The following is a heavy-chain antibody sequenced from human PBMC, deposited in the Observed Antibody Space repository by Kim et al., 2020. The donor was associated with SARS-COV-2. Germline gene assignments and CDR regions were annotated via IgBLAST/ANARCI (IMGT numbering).Heavy chain of an antibody. J-gene: IGHJ4*02. D-gene: IGHD1-7*01. Sequence: GGSLRLSCAASGFTVSSKYMSWVRQAPGKGLEWVSVIYSGGSTYYGDSVKGRFTISRDNSKNTLYLQMNSLRAEDTAFYYCASAITGTRILSDWGQGTLVTVSS. CDR1: GFTVSSKY. V-gene: IGHV3-66*01. CDR2: IYSGGST. CDR3: ASAITGTRILSD.